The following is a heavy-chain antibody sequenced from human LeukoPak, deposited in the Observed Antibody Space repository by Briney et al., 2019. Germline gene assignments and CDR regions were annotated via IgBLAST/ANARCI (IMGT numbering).Heavy chain of an antibody. Sequence: GASVKVSCKASGYTFTSYYMHWVRQAPGQGLEWMGIINPSGGSTSYAQKFQGRVTMTRDTSMSTVYMELSSLRSEDTAVYYCARHSGSYAYFDYWGQGTLVTVSS. V-gene: IGHV1-46*01. J-gene: IGHJ4*02. CDR3: ARHSGSYAYFDY. CDR1: GYTFTSYY. CDR2: INPSGGST. D-gene: IGHD1-26*01.